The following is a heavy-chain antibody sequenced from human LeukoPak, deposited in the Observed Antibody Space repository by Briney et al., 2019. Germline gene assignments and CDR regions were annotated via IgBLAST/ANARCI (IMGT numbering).Heavy chain of an antibody. V-gene: IGHV3-23*01. CDR2: ISGSGGST. D-gene: IGHD2-2*01. Sequence: GGSLRLSCAASGFTFSSYAMSWVRQAPGKGLEWVSAISGSGGSTYYAASVKGRFTISRDNSKNTLYLQMNSLRAEDTAVYYCAKEVLDCSSTSCYYYYYGMDVWGQGATVTVSS. J-gene: IGHJ6*02. CDR1: GFTFSSYA. CDR3: AKEVLDCSSTSCYYYYYGMDV.